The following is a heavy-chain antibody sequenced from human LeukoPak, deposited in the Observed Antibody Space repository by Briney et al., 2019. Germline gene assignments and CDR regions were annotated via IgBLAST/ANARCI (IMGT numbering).Heavy chain of an antibody. Sequence: RPGGSLRVSCAASGFTFDDYGMSWVRQAPGKGLEWVSGINWNGGSTGYADSVKGRFTISRDNAKNSLYLQMNSLRAEDAALYYCARVIAAAGTLDYWGQGTLVTVSS. J-gene: IGHJ4*02. CDR2: INWNGGST. CDR3: ARVIAAAGTLDY. D-gene: IGHD6-13*01. V-gene: IGHV3-20*04. CDR1: GFTFDDYG.